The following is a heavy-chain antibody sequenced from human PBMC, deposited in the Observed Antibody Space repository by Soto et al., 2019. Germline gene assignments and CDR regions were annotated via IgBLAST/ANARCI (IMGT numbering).Heavy chain of an antibody. CDR3: AREGGRCSGGSCYSSGRSSYGMDV. J-gene: IGHJ6*02. V-gene: IGHV1-3*01. D-gene: IGHD2-15*01. CDR1: GYTFSSYA. CDR2: INAGNGNT. Sequence: ASVKVSCKASGYTFSSYAMHWVRQAPGQRLEWMGWINAGNGNTKYSQKFQGRVTMTRDTSASTGYMELSSLRSEDTAVYYCAREGGRCSGGSCYSSGRSSYGMDVWGQGTTVTVSS.